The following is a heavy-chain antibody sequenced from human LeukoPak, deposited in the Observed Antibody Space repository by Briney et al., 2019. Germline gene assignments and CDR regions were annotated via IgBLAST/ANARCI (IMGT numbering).Heavy chain of an antibody. CDR1: GYTFTGYD. D-gene: IGHD3-10*02. Sequence: GASVKVSCKASGYTFTGYDINWMRQTTGQGLEWMGWMNSNSGDTGYAHKFQGRVTITADKSTSTAYMELSSLRSEDTAVYYCARGRSQMLPPDEYFQHWGQGTLVTVSS. V-gene: IGHV1-8*01. CDR3: ARGRSQMLPPDEYFQH. J-gene: IGHJ1*01. CDR2: MNSNSGDT.